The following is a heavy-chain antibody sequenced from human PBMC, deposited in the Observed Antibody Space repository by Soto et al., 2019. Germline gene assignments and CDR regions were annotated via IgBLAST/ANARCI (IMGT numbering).Heavy chain of an antibody. V-gene: IGHV1-18*04. CDR1: RYTFANHG. J-gene: IGHJ5*02. Sequence: ASVKASWKASRYTFANHGISWVRQAPGQGLEWMGWVIGYIDKTKSEQKFQDRIKMIRDTSITTAYMDLSKLKYDDTAAYYCARGALDRRRKYLAGWFDPWGQGTLVTVSS. D-gene: IGHD2-2*01. CDR3: ARGALDRRRKYLAGWFDP. CDR2: VIGYIDKT.